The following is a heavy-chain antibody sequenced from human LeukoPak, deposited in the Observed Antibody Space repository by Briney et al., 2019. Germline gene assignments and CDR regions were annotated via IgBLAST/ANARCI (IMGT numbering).Heavy chain of an antibody. V-gene: IGHV3-53*01. Sequence: GGSLRLSCAASGFTVSSNYMRWVRQAPGKGLEWVSVIYSGGSTYYADSVKGRFTISRDNSKNTLYLQMNSLRAEDTALYYCASSLKYTSSWLLFDYWGQGTLVTVSS. J-gene: IGHJ4*02. CDR3: ASSLKYTSSWLLFDY. CDR1: GFTVSSNY. D-gene: IGHD6-13*01. CDR2: IYSGGST.